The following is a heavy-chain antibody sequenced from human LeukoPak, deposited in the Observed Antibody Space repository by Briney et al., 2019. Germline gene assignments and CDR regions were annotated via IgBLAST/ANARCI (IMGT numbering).Heavy chain of an antibody. CDR1: GFTFSSYW. Sequence: PGGSLRLSCAASGFTFSSYWTSWVRQAPGKGLEWVANIKQDGSEKYYVDSVKGRFTISRDNAKNSLYLQMNSLRAEDTAVYYCARDPAGYGGNSGLDYWGQGTLVTVSS. CDR2: IKQDGSEK. D-gene: IGHD4-23*01. V-gene: IGHV3-7*01. CDR3: ARDPAGYGGNSGLDY. J-gene: IGHJ4*02.